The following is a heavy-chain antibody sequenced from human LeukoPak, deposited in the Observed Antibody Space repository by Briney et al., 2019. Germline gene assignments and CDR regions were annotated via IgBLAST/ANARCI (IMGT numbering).Heavy chain of an antibody. J-gene: IGHJ4*02. Sequence: PGGSLRLSCAASGFTFSSYAMSWVRQAPGKGLDGVSAISGSGGSTYYADSVKGRFTISRDNSKNTLYLQMNSLRAEDTAVYYCAKVDDDFWSGYFDYWGQGTLVTVSS. CDR2: ISGSGGST. CDR3: AKVDDDFWSGYFDY. V-gene: IGHV3-23*01. D-gene: IGHD3-3*01. CDR1: GFTFSSYA.